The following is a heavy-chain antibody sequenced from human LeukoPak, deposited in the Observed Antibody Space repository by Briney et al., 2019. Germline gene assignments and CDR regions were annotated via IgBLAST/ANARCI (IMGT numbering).Heavy chain of an antibody. V-gene: IGHV3-23*01. CDR1: GFTFSSYA. CDR3: AKARPDRIAVAGPFDY. Sequence: PGGSLRLSCAASGFTFSSYAMNWVRQAPGKGLEWVSAISGSGTYYADSVKGRFTISRDSSKNTLYLQMNRLSVEDTAVYYCAKARPDRIAVAGPFDYWGQGTLVTVSS. CDR2: ISGSGT. D-gene: IGHD6-19*01. J-gene: IGHJ4*02.